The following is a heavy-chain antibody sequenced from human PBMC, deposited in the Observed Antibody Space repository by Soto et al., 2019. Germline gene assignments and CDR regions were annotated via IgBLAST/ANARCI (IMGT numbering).Heavy chain of an antibody. CDR1: GFTVSSNY. CDR2: IYSGGST. Sequence: EVQLVESGGGLIQPGGSLRLSCAASGFTVSSNYMSWVRQAPGKGLEWVSVIYSGGSTYYADSVKGRFTIYRDNSKNTLYIQMNSLRAEDTAVYYCGREGLYSSSSDYYYYYSMDVWGQGTTVTVSS. V-gene: IGHV3-53*01. D-gene: IGHD6-6*01. J-gene: IGHJ6*02. CDR3: GREGLYSSSSDYYYYYSMDV.